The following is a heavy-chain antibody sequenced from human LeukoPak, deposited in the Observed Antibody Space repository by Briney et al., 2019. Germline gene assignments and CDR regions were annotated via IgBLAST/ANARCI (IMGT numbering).Heavy chain of an antibody. D-gene: IGHD2-15*01. CDR1: GLTFNNQD. CDR2: IGVDDDT. V-gene: IGHV3-13*01. CDR3: ARERTRGCNGDICLDGFDI. Sequence: GGSLRLSCVASGLTFNNQDMHWVRQSAGKGLEWVSAIGVDDDTYYSASVKGRFTISRENARNSLYLQMNSLRAEDTAVYYCARERTRGCNGDICLDGFDIWGRGTKVTVSS. J-gene: IGHJ3*02.